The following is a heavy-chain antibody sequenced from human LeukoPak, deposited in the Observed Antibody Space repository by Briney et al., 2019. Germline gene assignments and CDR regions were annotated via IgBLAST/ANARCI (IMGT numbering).Heavy chain of an antibody. Sequence: GGSLRLPCAASGFTFDDYGMSWVRQAPGKGLEWVSGINWNGGSTGYADSVKGRFTISRDNAKNSLYLQMNSLRAEDTALYYCARDSVQQLVYYYYYMDVWGKGTTVTVSS. V-gene: IGHV3-20*04. CDR2: INWNGGST. D-gene: IGHD6-6*01. J-gene: IGHJ6*03. CDR3: ARDSVQQLVYYYYYMDV. CDR1: GFTFDDYG.